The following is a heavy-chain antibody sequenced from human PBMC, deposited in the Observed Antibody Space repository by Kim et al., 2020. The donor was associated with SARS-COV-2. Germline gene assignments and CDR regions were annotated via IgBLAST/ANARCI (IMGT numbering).Heavy chain of an antibody. J-gene: IGHJ5*02. V-gene: IGHV1-3*01. CDR3: AGDRRYSSSSAGWFDP. Sequence: KFQGRVTINRDTSASTAYMELSSLRSEDTAVYYCAGDRRYSSSSAGWFDPWGQGTLVTVSS. D-gene: IGHD6-6*01.